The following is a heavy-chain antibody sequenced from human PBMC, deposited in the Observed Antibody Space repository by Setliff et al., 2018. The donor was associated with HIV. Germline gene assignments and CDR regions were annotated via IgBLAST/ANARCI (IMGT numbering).Heavy chain of an antibody. D-gene: IGHD6-19*01. CDR1: GGSFSGNY. CDR2: INHSGST. Sequence: PSETLSLTCAVYGGSFSGNYWSWIRQPPGKGLEWIGEINHSGSTNYNPSLKSRVTISVDTSNNQFSLKLSSVTAADTAVYYCATSSGWPIDAFDIWGQGTMVTVSS. J-gene: IGHJ3*02. V-gene: IGHV4-34*01. CDR3: ATSSGWPIDAFDI.